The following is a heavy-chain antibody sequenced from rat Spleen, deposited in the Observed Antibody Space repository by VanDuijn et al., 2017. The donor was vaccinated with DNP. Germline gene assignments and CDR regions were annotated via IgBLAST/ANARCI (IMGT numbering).Heavy chain of an antibody. D-gene: IGHD1-2*01. J-gene: IGHJ3*01. CDR2: ITSGRGVT. CDR1: GFTFSYYW. V-gene: IGHV5-31*01. Sequence: EVQLVESGGDLVQPGKSLKLSCVASGFTFSYYWMTWIRQVPGKGLEWVASITSGRGVTSYPDSVRGRITISRDNAKNTLYLQMNSLRSEDTATYYCARDSRSAWWGQGTQVTVSS. CDR3: ARDSRSAW.